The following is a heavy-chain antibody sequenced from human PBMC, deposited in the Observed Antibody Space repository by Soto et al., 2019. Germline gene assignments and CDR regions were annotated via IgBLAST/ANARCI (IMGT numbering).Heavy chain of an antibody. D-gene: IGHD5-12*01. V-gene: IGHV1-8*01. CDR1: GYTFTSYD. CDR2: MNPNSGNT. CDR3: ARGNVDQYSGYTAEYFQH. Sequence: ASVKVSCKASGYTFTSYDINWVRQATGQGLEWMGWMNPNSGNTGYAQKFQGRVTMARNTSISTAYMELSSLRSEDAAVYYCARGNVDQYSGYTAEYFQHWGQGTLVTVYS. J-gene: IGHJ1*01.